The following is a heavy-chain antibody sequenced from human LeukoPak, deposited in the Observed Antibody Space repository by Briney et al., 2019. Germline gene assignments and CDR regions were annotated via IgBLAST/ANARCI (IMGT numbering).Heavy chain of an antibody. D-gene: IGHD5-12*01. CDR2: INHSGYT. V-gene: IGHV4-34*01. CDR3: ARGQYTGYPTN. Sequence: PSGTLSLTCAVYGGSFTDYYWSWIRRPPGKGLEWIGEINHSGYTNYNPSLKSRVSVSVDTSKNQFSLKLSSVTAADTAVYYCARGQYTGYPTNWGQGTLVTVSS. CDR1: GGSFTDYY. J-gene: IGHJ4*02.